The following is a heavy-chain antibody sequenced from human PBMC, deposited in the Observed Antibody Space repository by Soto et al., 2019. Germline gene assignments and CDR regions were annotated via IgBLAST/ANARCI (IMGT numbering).Heavy chain of an antibody. Sequence: PSETLSLTCTVSGGSISSSSYYWGWIRQPPGKGLEWIGSIYYSGSTYYNPSLKSRVTISVGTSKNQFSLKLSSVTAADTAVYYCARHQSHSSSYVDPWGQGTLVTVSS. D-gene: IGHD6-13*01. CDR1: GGSISSSSYY. CDR2: IYYSGST. J-gene: IGHJ5*02. CDR3: ARHQSHSSSYVDP. V-gene: IGHV4-39*01.